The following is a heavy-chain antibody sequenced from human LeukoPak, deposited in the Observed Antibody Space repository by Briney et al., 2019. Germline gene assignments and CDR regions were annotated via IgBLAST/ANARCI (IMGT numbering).Heavy chain of an antibody. Sequence: GGSLRLSCAASGFTFSSYSMNWVRQAPGKGLEWVSSISSSSSYTYYADSVKGRFTISRDNAKNSLYLQMNSLRAEDTAVYYCARDRGGWYFDYWGQGTLVTVSS. D-gene: IGHD6-19*01. CDR3: ARDRGGWYFDY. V-gene: IGHV3-21*01. J-gene: IGHJ4*02. CDR2: ISSSSSYT. CDR1: GFTFSSYS.